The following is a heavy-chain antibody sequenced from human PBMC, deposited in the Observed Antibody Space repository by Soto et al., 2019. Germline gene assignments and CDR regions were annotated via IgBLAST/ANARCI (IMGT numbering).Heavy chain of an antibody. CDR3: ARDRGSGWYLTYYYYGMDA. J-gene: IGHJ6*02. D-gene: IGHD6-19*01. CDR1: GYTFTGYY. CDR2: INPNSGGT. Sequence: QVQLVQSGAEVKKPGASVKVSCKASGYTFTGYYMHWVRQAPGQGLEWMGWINPNSGGTNYAQKFQGRVTMTRDTSISTAYMELSRLRSDDTAVYYCARDRGSGWYLTYYYYGMDAWGQGTTVTVSS. V-gene: IGHV1-2*02.